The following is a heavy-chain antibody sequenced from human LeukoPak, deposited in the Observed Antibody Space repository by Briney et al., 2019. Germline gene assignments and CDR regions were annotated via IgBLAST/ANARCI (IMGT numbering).Heavy chain of an antibody. Sequence: PGGSLRLSCEASGFAFGSYAMTWVRQAPGKGLDWVSVIGASGADTYYADSVKGRFTVSRDNAKNTLYLHMSSLRAEDTAVHFCARRPRDSSGYYLGAFHDWGQGTTVTVSS. CDR1: GFAFGSYA. V-gene: IGHV3-23*01. D-gene: IGHD3-22*01. J-gene: IGHJ3*01. CDR2: IGASGADT. CDR3: ARRPRDSSGYYLGAFHD.